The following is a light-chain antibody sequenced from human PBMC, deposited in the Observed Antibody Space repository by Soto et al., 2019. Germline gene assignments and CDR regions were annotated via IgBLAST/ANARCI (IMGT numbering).Light chain of an antibody. CDR1: SSNIGAGYD. CDR2: DNN. V-gene: IGLV1-40*01. J-gene: IGLJ7*01. CDR3: QSYDSSLSGSV. Sequence: QSVMTQPPSVSGAPGRRVTMSCTGGSSNIGAGYDVHWYQQLPGTVPKLLIYDNNNRPSGVPDRFSGSRSGTSASLAITGLQPEDEADYYCQSYDSSLSGSVFGGGTKLTVL.